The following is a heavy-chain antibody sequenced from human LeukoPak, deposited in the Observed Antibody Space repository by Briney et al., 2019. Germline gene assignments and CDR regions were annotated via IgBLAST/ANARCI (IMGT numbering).Heavy chain of an antibody. CDR1: GGSISSSNW. CDR2: IYHSGST. D-gene: IGHD3-10*01. CDR3: ASRGLGHFDY. J-gene: IGHJ4*02. Sequence: SETLSLTCAVSGGSISSSNWWSWVRQPPGKGLEWIGEIYHSGSTNYNPSLKSRVTILEDKSKNQFSLKLSSVTAADTAVYYCASRGLGHFDYWGQGTLVTVSS. V-gene: IGHV4-4*02.